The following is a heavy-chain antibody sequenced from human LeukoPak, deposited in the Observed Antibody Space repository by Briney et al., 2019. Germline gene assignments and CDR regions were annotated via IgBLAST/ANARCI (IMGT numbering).Heavy chain of an antibody. J-gene: IGHJ4*02. CDR1: GFTFSTYA. V-gene: IGHV3-23*01. D-gene: IGHD2-15*01. CDR2: ISVSGGTT. CDR3: CIGCTKYCSRSSCYSPLYDCDY. Sequence: PGGSLRLSCAASGFTFSTYAMSWVRQAPGKGLEWVSGISVSGGTTHYADSVKGRFTISRDNSKNTLSLQMNSLRAEDTAVYYCCIGCTKYCSRSSCYSPLYDCDYWGQGTLVTVSS.